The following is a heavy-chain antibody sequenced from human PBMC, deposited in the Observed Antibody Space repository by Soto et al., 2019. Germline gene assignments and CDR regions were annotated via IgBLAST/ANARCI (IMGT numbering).Heavy chain of an antibody. D-gene: IGHD4-17*01. Sequence: PGGSLRLSCAASGFTFSSYAMSWVRQAPWKGLEWVSYISSSSSTIYYADSVKGRFTISRDNAKNSLYLQMNSLRDEDTAVYYCARYYGDYGGCMDVWGQGTTVTVSS. CDR2: ISSSSSTI. CDR3: ARYYGDYGGCMDV. J-gene: IGHJ6*02. CDR1: GFTFSSYA. V-gene: IGHV3-48*02.